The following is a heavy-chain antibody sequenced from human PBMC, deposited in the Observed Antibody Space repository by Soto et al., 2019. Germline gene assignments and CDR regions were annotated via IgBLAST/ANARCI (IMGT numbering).Heavy chain of an antibody. CDR3: ARGAYYGSGTYAWFDP. CDR2: INSDGSTT. J-gene: IGHJ5*02. D-gene: IGHD3-10*01. CDR1: GFTFSSHW. Sequence: EVQLVESGGGLVQPGGSLRLSCAASGFTFSSHWMHWVRQAPGTGLVWVSRINSDGSTTSYADSVKGRFTISRDSAKNTVYLQMISLRAEDTAVYYCARGAYYGSGTYAWFDPWGQGTLVTVSS. V-gene: IGHV3-74*01.